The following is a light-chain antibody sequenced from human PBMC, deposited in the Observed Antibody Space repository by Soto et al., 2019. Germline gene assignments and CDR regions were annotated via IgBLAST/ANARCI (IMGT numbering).Light chain of an antibody. J-gene: IGKJ1*01. CDR2: GAS. CDR1: QSVSSSY. CDR3: QQYGSSPWT. V-gene: IGKV3-20*01. Sequence: EIVLTQSPGTLSLSPGERDTLSCRASQSVSSSYLAWYQQKPGQAPRPLIYGASSRAIGIPDGFSGSGSGTDFTLTISRLEPEDFAVYYCQQYGSSPWTFGQGTKV.